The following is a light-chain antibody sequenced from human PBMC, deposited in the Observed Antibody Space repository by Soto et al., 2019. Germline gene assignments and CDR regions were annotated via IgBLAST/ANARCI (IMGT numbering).Light chain of an antibody. CDR1: QSVSIN. Sequence: EIVMTQSPATLSVSPGXRATLSCRASQSVSINLAWYQQKPGQAPRLVIYDTSTRATGIPARLSGSGSGTEFTLTISSLQSEDFAIYYCHQYNSWPLTFDQGTKV. V-gene: IGKV3-15*01. CDR2: DTS. CDR3: HQYNSWPLT. J-gene: IGKJ1*01.